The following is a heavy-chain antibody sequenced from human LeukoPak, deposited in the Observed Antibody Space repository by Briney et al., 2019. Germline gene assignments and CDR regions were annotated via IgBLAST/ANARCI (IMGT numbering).Heavy chain of an antibody. CDR3: ARDAVVVPAAIINYYYYMDV. Sequence: GGSLRLSCAASGFTFSSYSMNWVRQAPGKGLEWVSSISSSSYIYYADSVKGRFTISRDNAKNLLYLQMNSLRAEDTAVYYCARDAVVVPAAIINYYYYMDVWGKGTTVTVSS. V-gene: IGHV3-21*01. D-gene: IGHD2-2*02. J-gene: IGHJ6*03. CDR1: GFTFSSYS. CDR2: ISSSSYI.